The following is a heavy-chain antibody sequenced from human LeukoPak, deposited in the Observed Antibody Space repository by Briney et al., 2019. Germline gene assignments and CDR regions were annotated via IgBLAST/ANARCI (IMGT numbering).Heavy chain of an antibody. V-gene: IGHV4-39*01. CDR3: ASGERSLRFDP. J-gene: IGHJ5*02. D-gene: IGHD3-10*01. Sequence: PSETLSLTCTVSGASISSSGYYWGWIRQPPGKGLEWIGSVFYSGSTYYNPSLTSRVAISVDTSKNQFSLKLSSVTAADTAVYYCASGERSLRFDPWGQGTLVTVSS. CDR2: VFYSGST. CDR1: GASISSSGYY.